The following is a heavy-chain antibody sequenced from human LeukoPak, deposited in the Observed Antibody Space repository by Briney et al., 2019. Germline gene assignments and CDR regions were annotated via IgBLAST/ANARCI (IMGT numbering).Heavy chain of an antibody. V-gene: IGHV3-7*01. J-gene: IGHJ4*02. D-gene: IGHD6-19*01. CDR2: IKQDGSEK. CDR1: GFTFSNYL. CDR3: ARELSQWLDFYFDY. Sequence: GGSLRLSCAASGFTFSNYLMSWARQAPGKGLEWVANIKQDGSEKSYADSVKGRFTISRDNAMNSLYLQMNSLRAEDTAVYYCARELSQWLDFYFDYWGQGTLVTVSS.